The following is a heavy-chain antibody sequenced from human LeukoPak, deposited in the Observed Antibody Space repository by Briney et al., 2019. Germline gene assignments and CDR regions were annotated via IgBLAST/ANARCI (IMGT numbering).Heavy chain of an antibody. V-gene: IGHV3-30*04. J-gene: IGHJ5*02. CDR1: GFTFSSYA. CDR3: ARDFTSIPSNWFDP. CDR2: ISYDGSNK. D-gene: IGHD3-16*01. Sequence: PGGSLRLSCAASGFTFSSYAMHWVRQAPGKGLEWVAVISYDGSNKYYADSVKGRFTISRDNSKNTLYLQMNSLRAEDTAVYYCARDFTSIPSNWFDPWGQGTLVTISS.